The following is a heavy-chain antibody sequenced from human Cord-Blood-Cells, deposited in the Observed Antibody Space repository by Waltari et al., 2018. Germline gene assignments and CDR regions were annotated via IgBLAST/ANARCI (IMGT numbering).Heavy chain of an antibody. V-gene: IGHV4-39*01. D-gene: IGHD3-10*01. CDR2: IYYSGST. J-gene: IGHJ5*02. Sequence: QLQLQESGPGLVKPSETLSLTCTVFGGSISSSSYYWGWIRQPPGKGLEWIGSIYYSGSTYYNPSLKSRVTISVDTSKNQFSLKLSSVTAADTAVYYCARHEGMWFDPWGQGTLVTVSS. CDR1: GGSISSSSYY. CDR3: ARHEGMWFDP.